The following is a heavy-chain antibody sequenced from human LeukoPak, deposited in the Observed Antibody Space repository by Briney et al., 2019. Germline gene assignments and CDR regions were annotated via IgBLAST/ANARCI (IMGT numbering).Heavy chain of an antibody. D-gene: IGHD6-19*01. Sequence: PGRSLRLSCAASGFTFDDYAMHWVRHAPGKGLEWVSGISWNSGSIGYADSVKGRFTISRDNAKNSLYLQMNSLRAEDTALYYCAKDYSSGWYRGYFDYWGQGTLVTVSS. J-gene: IGHJ4*02. CDR2: ISWNSGSI. V-gene: IGHV3-9*01. CDR3: AKDYSSGWYRGYFDY. CDR1: GFTFDDYA.